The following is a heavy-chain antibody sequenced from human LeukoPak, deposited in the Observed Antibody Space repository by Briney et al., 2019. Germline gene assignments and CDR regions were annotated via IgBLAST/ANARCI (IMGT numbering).Heavy chain of an antibody. J-gene: IGHJ5*02. Sequence: APVKVSCKASGYTFTSYGISWVRQAPGQGLEWMGWISAYNGNTNYAQKLQGRVTMTTDTSTSTAYMELRSLRSDDTAVYYCARVVSVVTPFWFDPWGQGTLVTVSS. CDR2: ISAYNGNT. D-gene: IGHD4-23*01. CDR1: GYTFTSYG. CDR3: ARVVSVVTPFWFDP. V-gene: IGHV1-18*01.